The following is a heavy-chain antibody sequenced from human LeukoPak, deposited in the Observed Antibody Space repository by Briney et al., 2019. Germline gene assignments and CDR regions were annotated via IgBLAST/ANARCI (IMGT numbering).Heavy chain of an antibody. V-gene: IGHV4-38-2*01. J-gene: IGHJ4*02. CDR1: GYSISSGYY. CDR2: IYHSGST. CDR3: ARKRYYGSGSFDY. Sequence: SETLSLTCAVPGYSISSGYYWGWIRQPPGKGLEWIGSIYHSGSTYYNPSLKSRVTISVDTSKNQFSLKLSSVTAADTAVYYCARKRYYGSGSFDYWGQGTLVTVSS. D-gene: IGHD3-10*01.